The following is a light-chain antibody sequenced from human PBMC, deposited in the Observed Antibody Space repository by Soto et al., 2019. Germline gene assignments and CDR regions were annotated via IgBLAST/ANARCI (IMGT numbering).Light chain of an antibody. CDR1: QSISSSY. V-gene: IGKV3-20*01. Sequence: DIVLTQSPGTLSLSPGERVTLSCRASQSISSSYLAWYQQKPGQAPRLLIHGVSTRATGIPDRFSGSGSGTDFTLTISRLEPEDFAVYYCQQYVTSPYIFGQGTKLEIK. CDR3: QQYVTSPYI. CDR2: GVS. J-gene: IGKJ2*01.